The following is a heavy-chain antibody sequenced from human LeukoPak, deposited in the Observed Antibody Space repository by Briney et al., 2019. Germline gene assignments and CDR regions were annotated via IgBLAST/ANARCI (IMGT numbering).Heavy chain of an antibody. Sequence: SETLSLTCAVYGGSFSGYYWSWIRQPPGKGLEWIGEINHSGSTNYNPSLKSRVTISADTSKNQFSLKLSSVTAADTAVYYCARGRWVGWFDPWGQGTLVTVSS. CDR1: GGSFSGYY. J-gene: IGHJ5*02. CDR2: INHSGST. CDR3: ARGRWVGWFDP. V-gene: IGHV4-34*01. D-gene: IGHD2-15*01.